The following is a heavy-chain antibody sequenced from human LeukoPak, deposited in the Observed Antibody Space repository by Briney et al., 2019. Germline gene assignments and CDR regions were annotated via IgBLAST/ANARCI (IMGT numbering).Heavy chain of an antibody. CDR3: AKGYSSSSRLLGAFDI. D-gene: IGHD6-6*01. CDR2: ISWNSGSI. V-gene: IGHV3-9*01. Sequence: GGSLRLSCAASGFTFDDYAMHWVRQAPGKGLEWVSGISWNSGSIGYADSVKGRFTISRDNAKNSLYLQMNSLRAEDTALYYCAKGYSSSSRLLGAFDIWGQGTMVTVSS. CDR1: GFTFDDYA. J-gene: IGHJ3*02.